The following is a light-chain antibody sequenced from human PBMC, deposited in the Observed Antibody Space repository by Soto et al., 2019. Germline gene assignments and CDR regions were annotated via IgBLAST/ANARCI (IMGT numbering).Light chain of an antibody. CDR3: QQYGSSPFT. CDR1: QRVSSSY. J-gene: IGKJ4*01. Sequence: EVVLTQSPDTLPLSPGEGATLSCRASQRVSSSYLAWYQQKPGQAPRLLIYGASSRAAGIPDRFSGSGSGKDFILSISRLEPEDFAVYFCQQYGSSPFTFGGGTKVEIK. CDR2: GAS. V-gene: IGKV3-20*01.